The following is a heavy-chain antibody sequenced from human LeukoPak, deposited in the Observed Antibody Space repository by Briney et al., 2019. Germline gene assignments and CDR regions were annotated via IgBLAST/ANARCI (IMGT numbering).Heavy chain of an antibody. J-gene: IGHJ5*02. D-gene: IGHD3-22*01. Sequence: SETLSLTCAVSGGSISSGGYSWSWIRQPPGKGLEWTGYIYHSGSTYYNPSLKSRVTISVDRSKNQFSLKLSSVTAADTAVYYCARGEYYYDSSGYYYRQPSFDPWGQGTLVTVSS. CDR1: GGSISSGGYS. CDR3: ARGEYYYDSSGYYYRQPSFDP. V-gene: IGHV4-30-2*01. CDR2: IYHSGST.